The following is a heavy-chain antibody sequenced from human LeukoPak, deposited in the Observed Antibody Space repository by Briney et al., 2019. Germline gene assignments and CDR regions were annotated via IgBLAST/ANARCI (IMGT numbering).Heavy chain of an antibody. D-gene: IGHD2-8*01. CDR3: AKERQGSLYSAFDY. V-gene: IGHV3-43*01. CDR1: GFTFDDYS. CDR2: INRDSSRT. J-gene: IGHJ4*02. Sequence: GGSLRLSCAASGFTFDDYSIHWVRQAPGKGLEWVSLINRDSSRTHYADSVKGRFSVYRDNSKNSLYLQMNSLRTEDTALYYCAKERQGSLYSAFDYWGQGTLVTVSS.